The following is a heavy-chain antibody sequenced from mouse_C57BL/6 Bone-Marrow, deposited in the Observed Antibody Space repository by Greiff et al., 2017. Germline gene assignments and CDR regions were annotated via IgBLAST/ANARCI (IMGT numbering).Heavy chain of an antibody. CDR3: ARGYCGFAY. CDR1: GYTFTSYW. J-gene: IGHJ3*01. CDR2: IDPSDSYT. Sequence: QVQLQQSGAELVMPGASVKLSCKASGYTFTSYWMHWVKQRPGQGLEWIGEIDPSDSYTNYNQKFKGKSTLTVDKSSSTAYMQLSSLTSEDSAVYYCARGYCGFAYWGRGTLVTVTA. D-gene: IGHD2-14*01. V-gene: IGHV1-69*01.